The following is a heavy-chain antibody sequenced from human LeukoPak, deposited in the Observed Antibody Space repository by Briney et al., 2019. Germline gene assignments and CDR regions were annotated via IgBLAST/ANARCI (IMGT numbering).Heavy chain of an antibody. V-gene: IGHV3-30*18. CDR3: AKGYIAVAGTGFDY. Sequence: GRSLRLSCAASGFTFSSYGMHWVRQAPGKGLEWVAVISYDGSNKYYADPVKGRFTISRDNSKNTLYLQMNSLRAEDTAVYYCAKGYIAVAGTGFDYWGQGTLVTVSS. CDR1: GFTFSSYG. CDR2: ISYDGSNK. D-gene: IGHD6-19*01. J-gene: IGHJ4*02.